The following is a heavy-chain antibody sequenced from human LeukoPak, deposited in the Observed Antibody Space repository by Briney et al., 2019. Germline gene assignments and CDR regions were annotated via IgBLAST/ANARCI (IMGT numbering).Heavy chain of an antibody. CDR2: IYPGNSDT. J-gene: IGHJ4*02. V-gene: IGHV5-51*01. Sequence: GESLKISCKGSGYSFTSYWIAWVRQMPGKGLEWLGIIYPGNSDTRYSPSFQGQVTISADKSITTAYLQWSSLKASDSGMYYCARRLAATGTGWNDYWGQGTLVTASS. CDR3: ARRLAATGTGWNDY. CDR1: GYSFTSYW. D-gene: IGHD6-13*01.